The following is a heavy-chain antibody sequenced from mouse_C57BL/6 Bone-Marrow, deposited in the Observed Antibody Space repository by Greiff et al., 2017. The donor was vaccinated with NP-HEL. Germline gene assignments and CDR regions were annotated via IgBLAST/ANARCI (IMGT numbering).Heavy chain of an antibody. CDR3: ARAGDYDRGFAD. J-gene: IGHJ3*01. CDR2: IYPGGGYT. D-gene: IGHD2-4*01. V-gene: IGHV1-63*01. Sequence: VQLQQSGAELVRPGTSVKMSCKASGYTFTNYWIGWAKQRPGHGLEWIGDIYPGGGYTNYNEKFKGKAPMTADKSSSTAYMQFSSLTSEDSAIYYCARAGDYDRGFADWGQGTLVTVAA. CDR1: GYTFTNYW.